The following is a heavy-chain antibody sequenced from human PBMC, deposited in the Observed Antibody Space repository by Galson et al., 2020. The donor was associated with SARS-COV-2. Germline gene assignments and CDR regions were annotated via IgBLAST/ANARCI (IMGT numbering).Heavy chain of an antibody. J-gene: IGHJ2*01. V-gene: IGHV3-13*01. CDR3: ARGGNYYYGSGSWYFDL. CDR2: IGTAGHT. D-gene: IGHD3-10*01. Sequence: GKGLEWVSTIGTAGHTYYAGSVKGRFTISRENAKNSLYLQMNSLRAGDTAVYYCARGGNYYYGSGSWYFDLWGRGTLVTVSS.